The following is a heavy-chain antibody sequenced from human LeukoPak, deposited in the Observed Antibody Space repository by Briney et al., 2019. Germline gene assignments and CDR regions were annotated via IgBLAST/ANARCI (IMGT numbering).Heavy chain of an antibody. Sequence: ASVKVSCKASGYTFTNYYMHWVRQAPGQGLEWMGWISAYNGNTNYAQKLQGRVTMTTDTSTSTAYMELRSLRSEDTAVYYCARDGVGATGFDYWGQGTLVTVSS. CDR3: ARDGVGATGFDY. CDR1: GYTFTNYY. CDR2: ISAYNGNT. D-gene: IGHD1-26*01. J-gene: IGHJ4*02. V-gene: IGHV1-18*04.